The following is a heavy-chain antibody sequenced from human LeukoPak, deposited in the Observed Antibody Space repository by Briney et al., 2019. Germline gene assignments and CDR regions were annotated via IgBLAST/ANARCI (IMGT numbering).Heavy chain of an antibody. D-gene: IGHD3-10*01. V-gene: IGHV4-59*08. CDR1: GGSIRGYV. CDR2: IYSSGST. Sequence: SETLSLTCTVSGGSIRGYVWSWIRQPPGKGLEWIGHIYSSGSTTYTPSLQGRVTISLDTSKNQFSLKLSSVTAADTAVYYCARHYDSGSYPLDFWGQGTLVTDSS. J-gene: IGHJ4*02. CDR3: ARHYDSGSYPLDF.